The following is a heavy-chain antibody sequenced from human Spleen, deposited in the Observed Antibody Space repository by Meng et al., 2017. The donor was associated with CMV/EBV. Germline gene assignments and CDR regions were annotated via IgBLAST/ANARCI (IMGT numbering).Heavy chain of an antibody. Sequence: SETLSLTCTVSGASISSGSYYRGWIRQPPGKGLEWIGRIFYSGSTYNNPSLKGRVTISVDTSKNQFSLNLSSVTAADTGVYYCARSGESRSWYSSFDYWGQGKLVTVSS. CDR1: GASISSGSYY. V-gene: IGHV4-39*01. CDR2: IFYSGST. CDR3: ARSGESRSWYSSFDY. D-gene: IGHD6-13*01. J-gene: IGHJ4*02.